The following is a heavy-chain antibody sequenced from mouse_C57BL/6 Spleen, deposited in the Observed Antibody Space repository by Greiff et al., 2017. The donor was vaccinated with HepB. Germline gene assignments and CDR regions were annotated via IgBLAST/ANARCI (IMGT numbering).Heavy chain of an antibody. CDR2: INYDGSST. D-gene: IGHD1-1*01. Sequence: EVQRVESEGGLVQPGSSMKLSCTASGFTFSDYYMAWVRQVPEKGLEWVANINYDGSSTYYLDSLKSRFIISRDNAKNILYLQMSSLKSEDTATYYCARALYGSNFDYWGQGTTLTVSS. CDR1: GFTFSDYY. CDR3: ARALYGSNFDY. J-gene: IGHJ2*01. V-gene: IGHV5-16*01.